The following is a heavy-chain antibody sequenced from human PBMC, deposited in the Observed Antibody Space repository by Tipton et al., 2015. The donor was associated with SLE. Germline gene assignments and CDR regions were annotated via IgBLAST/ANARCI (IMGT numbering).Heavy chain of an antibody. D-gene: IGHD2-15*01. CDR1: GGSISSYY. CDR3: ARGLRSGGSSSWFDP. CDR2: IYTSGST. V-gene: IGHV4-59*01. Sequence: TLSLTCTVSGGSISSYYWSWIRQPPGKGLEWIGYIYTSGSTNYNPSLKGRVTISVDTSKNQFSLKLSSVTAADTAVYYCARGLRSGGSSSWFDPWGQGTLVTVSS. J-gene: IGHJ5*02.